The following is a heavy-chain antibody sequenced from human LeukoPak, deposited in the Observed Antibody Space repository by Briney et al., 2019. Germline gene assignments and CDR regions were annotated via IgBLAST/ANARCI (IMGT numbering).Heavy chain of an antibody. CDR2: INPNSGGT. J-gene: IGHJ5*02. Sequence: ASVKVSCKASGYTFTGYYMHWVRQAPGQGLEWMGWINPNSGGTNYAQKFQGRVTMTRDTSISTAYMELSSLRSEDTAVYYCATGGAGRHIVVVANWFDPWGQGTLVTVSS. V-gene: IGHV1-2*02. CDR1: GYTFTGYY. CDR3: ATGGAGRHIVVVANWFDP. D-gene: IGHD2-21*01.